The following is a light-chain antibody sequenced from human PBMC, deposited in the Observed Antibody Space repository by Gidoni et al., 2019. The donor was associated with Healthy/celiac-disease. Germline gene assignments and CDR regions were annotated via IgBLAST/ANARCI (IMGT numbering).Light chain of an antibody. CDR1: QSISSY. J-gene: IGKJ4*01. Sequence: QMTQSPSSLSASVGDRVTITCRASQSISSYLNWYQQKPGKAPKLLIYAASSLQSGVPSRFSGSGSGTDFTLTISSLQPEDFATYYCQQSYSTPRTFGGGTKVEIK. V-gene: IGKV1-39*01. CDR2: AAS. CDR3: QQSYSTPRT.